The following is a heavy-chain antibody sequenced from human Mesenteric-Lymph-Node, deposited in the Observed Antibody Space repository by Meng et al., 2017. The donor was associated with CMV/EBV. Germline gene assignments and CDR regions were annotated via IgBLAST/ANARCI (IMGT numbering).Heavy chain of an antibody. CDR1: GSINNTTYY. Sequence: GSINNTTYYGTGMRQHPGKGLEWVGYIYYSGTAYHNPSLKSRLTISLDTSKNLCSMKLSSVTAADTAVYYCARHRDHHYPNFAFDLWGQGILVTVSS. CDR2: IYYSGTA. J-gene: IGHJ5*02. D-gene: IGHD1-1*01. CDR3: ARHRDHHYPNFAFDL. V-gene: IGHV4-31*02.